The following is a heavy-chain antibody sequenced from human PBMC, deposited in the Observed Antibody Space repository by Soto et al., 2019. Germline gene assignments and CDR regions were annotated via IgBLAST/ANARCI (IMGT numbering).Heavy chain of an antibody. D-gene: IGHD3-22*01. J-gene: IGHJ4*02. CDR2: IYYSGST. CDR3: ARAAYDSSGYYPFDY. V-gene: IGHV4-30-4*01. Sequence: SETLSLTCTVSGGSISSGDYYWSWIRQPPGKGLEWIGYIYYSGSTYYNPSLKSRVTISVDTSKNQFSLKLTSVTAADTAVYYCARAAYDSSGYYPFDYWGQGTPVTVSS. CDR1: GGSISSGDYY.